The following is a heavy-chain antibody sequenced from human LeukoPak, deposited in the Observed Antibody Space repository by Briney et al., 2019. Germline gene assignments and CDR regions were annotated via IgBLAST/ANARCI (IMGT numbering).Heavy chain of an antibody. J-gene: IGHJ4*02. Sequence: PGGSLGLSCAASGFTFSRFWMTWFRQAPGKGLEWVANIKQDGSEKYYVDSTKGRFTISRDNAKNSLYLQMNSLRAEDTAVYYCAREQGGSSTSDYWGQGTLVTVSS. CDR1: GFTFSRFW. V-gene: IGHV3-7*01. D-gene: IGHD6-6*01. CDR3: AREQGGSSTSDY. CDR2: IKQDGSEK.